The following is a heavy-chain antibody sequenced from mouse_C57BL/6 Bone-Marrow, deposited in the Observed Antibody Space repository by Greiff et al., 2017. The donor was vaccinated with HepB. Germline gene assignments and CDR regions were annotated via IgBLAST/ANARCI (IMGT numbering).Heavy chain of an antibody. CDR3: DGSRDAMDY. V-gene: IGHV7-3*01. D-gene: IGHD1-1*01. J-gene: IGHJ4*01. CDR2: IRNKANGYTT. Sequence: EVRLVESGGGLVQPGGSLSLSCAASGFTFTDYYMSWVRQPPGKALEWLGFIRNKANGYTTEYSASVKGRFTISRDNSQSILYLQMNAVRAEDSAAYYCDGSRDAMDYWGQGTSVTVSS. CDR1: GFTFTDYY.